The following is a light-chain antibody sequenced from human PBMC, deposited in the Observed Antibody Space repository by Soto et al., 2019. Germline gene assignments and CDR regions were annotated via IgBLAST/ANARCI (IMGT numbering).Light chain of an antibody. CDR3: QHYVSSPT. CDR1: QSVSSNY. Sequence: EIVLTQSPGTLSLSPGERDTLSCRASQSVSSNYLAWYQQNPGQAPRLLIYGASSRATGIPDRFSGSGSGTDFTLTISRLEPEDFAVFYCQHYVSSPTFGGGTKVEIK. V-gene: IGKV3-20*01. J-gene: IGKJ4*01. CDR2: GAS.